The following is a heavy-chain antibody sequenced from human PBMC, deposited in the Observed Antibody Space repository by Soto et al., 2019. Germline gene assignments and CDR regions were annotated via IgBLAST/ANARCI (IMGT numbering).Heavy chain of an antibody. D-gene: IGHD5-12*01. CDR1: GFTFSSYA. V-gene: IGHV3-20*04. CDR2: ISWNSGSI. Sequence: PGGSLRLSCAASGFTFSSYAMSWVRQAPGKGLEWVSGISWNSGSIGCADSVKGRFTISRDNAKNSLYLQMNSLRAEDTAVYYCARERGYSGYDFVVQGYYFDYWGQGTLVTVSS. CDR3: ARERGYSGYDFVVQGYYFDY. J-gene: IGHJ4*02.